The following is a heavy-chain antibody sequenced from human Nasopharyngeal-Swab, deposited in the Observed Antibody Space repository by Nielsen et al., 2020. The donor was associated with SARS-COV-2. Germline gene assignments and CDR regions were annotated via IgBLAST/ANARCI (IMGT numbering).Heavy chain of an antibody. J-gene: IGHJ4*02. CDR2: ISSSGSTT. CDR1: GFTFSSYE. D-gene: IGHD6-19*01. V-gene: IGHV3-48*03. Sequence: GESLKISCAASGFTFSSYEMNWVRQAPGKGLEWVSYISSSGSTTYYADSVKGRFTISRDNSKNTLYLQMNSLRAEDTAVYYCASVAGTDYWGQGTLVTVSS. CDR3: ASVAGTDY.